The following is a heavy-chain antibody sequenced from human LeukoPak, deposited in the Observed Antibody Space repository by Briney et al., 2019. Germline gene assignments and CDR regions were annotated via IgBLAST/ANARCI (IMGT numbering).Heavy chain of an antibody. Sequence: GASVKVSCKASGYTFTSYGISWVRQAPGQGLEWMGWISAYNGNTNYAQKLQGRVTMTTDTSTSTAHMELRSLRSDDTAVYYCARDLGIAARPRGDYWGQGTLVTVSS. D-gene: IGHD6-6*01. CDR2: ISAYNGNT. CDR3: ARDLGIAARPRGDY. CDR1: GYTFTSYG. V-gene: IGHV1-18*01. J-gene: IGHJ4*02.